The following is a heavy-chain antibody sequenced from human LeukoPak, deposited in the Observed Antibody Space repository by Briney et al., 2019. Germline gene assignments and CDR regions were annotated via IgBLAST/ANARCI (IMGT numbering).Heavy chain of an antibody. CDR2: IYHSGST. V-gene: IGHV4-38-2*01. Sequence: SETLSLTCAVSGYSISSGYYWVWIRQPPGKGLEWIGSIYHSGSTYYNPSLKSRVTISVDTSKNQFSLKLSSVTAADTAVYYCARHRNDFWSGHTWYFDLWGRGTLVAVSS. D-gene: IGHD3-3*01. J-gene: IGHJ2*01. CDR1: GYSISSGYY. CDR3: ARHRNDFWSGHTWYFDL.